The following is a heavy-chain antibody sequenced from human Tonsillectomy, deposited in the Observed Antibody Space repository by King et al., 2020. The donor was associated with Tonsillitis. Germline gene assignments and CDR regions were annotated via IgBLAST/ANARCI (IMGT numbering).Heavy chain of an antibody. D-gene: IGHD4-17*01. CDR2: IRSKANSYAT. Sequence: VQLVESGGGLVQPGGSLKLSCAASGFTFSGSAMHWVRQASGKRLEWVGRIRSKANSYATAYAASVKGRFTISRDDSKNTAYLQMNSLKTEDTAVYYCTTDDYGDYYYYYGMDVWGQGTTVTVSS. V-gene: IGHV3-73*02. J-gene: IGHJ6*02. CDR1: GFTFSGSA. CDR3: TTDDYGDYYYYYGMDV.